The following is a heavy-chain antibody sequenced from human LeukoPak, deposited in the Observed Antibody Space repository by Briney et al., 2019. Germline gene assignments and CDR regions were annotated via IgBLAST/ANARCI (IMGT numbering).Heavy chain of an antibody. V-gene: IGHV3-30*03. CDR3: ARGHSALGYCSGGSCYEDWFDP. Sequence: GGSLRLSCAASGFTFSSYGMHWVRQAPGKGLEWVAVISYDGSNKYYADSVKGRFTISRENAKNSLYLQMNSLRAGDTAVYYCARGHSALGYCSGGSCYEDWFDPWGQGTLVTVSS. J-gene: IGHJ5*02. D-gene: IGHD2-15*01. CDR1: GFTFSSYG. CDR2: ISYDGSNK.